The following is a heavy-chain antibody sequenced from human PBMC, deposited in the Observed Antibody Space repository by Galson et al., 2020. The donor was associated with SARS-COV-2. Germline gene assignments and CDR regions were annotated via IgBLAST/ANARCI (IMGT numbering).Heavy chain of an antibody. D-gene: IGHD3-22*01. Sequence: GGSLRLSCTASGFAFSSYAMSWVRQAPGKGLEWVATISGRGGSTYDADSVKGRFTISRDNSKNTLYLQMYRLSAEDTAVYYCAKRAAYFFDNSGSGYYFYYWGQGTLVAVSS. CDR3: AKRAAYFFDNSGSGYYFYY. V-gene: IGHV3-23*01. CDR2: ISGRGGST. J-gene: IGHJ4*02. CDR1: GFAFSSYA.